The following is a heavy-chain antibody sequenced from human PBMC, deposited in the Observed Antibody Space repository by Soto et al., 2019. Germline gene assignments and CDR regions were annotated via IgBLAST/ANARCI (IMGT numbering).Heavy chain of an antibody. CDR1: GFTLSNFA. D-gene: IGHD5-18*01. CDR3: ANGIGQLWLHLGS. J-gene: IGHJ4*02. CDR2: MTATGLNT. Sequence: GGSLRLSCAASGFTLSNFAMAWVRQAPGKGLEWVSAMTATGLNTYYADSVKGRFTISRDTSRNTLSLQMSSLRAEDTAIYYCANGIGQLWLHLGSGGQGTLVAVSS. V-gene: IGHV3-23*01.